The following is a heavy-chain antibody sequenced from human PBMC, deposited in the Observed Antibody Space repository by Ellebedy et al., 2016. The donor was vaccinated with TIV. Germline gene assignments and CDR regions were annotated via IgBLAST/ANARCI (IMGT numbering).Heavy chain of an antibody. V-gene: IGHV4-39*01. CDR1: GGFVSSSPYY. D-gene: IGHD3-10*01. Sequence: SETLSLTCSVSGGFVSSSPYYWGWIRQSPGKGLEWIGSLYSSGTTYSNPSLKSRFAISVDTSKNQFSLKATSVTAADTAVYFCAGGSYSSGSYVHFDYWGQGTLVTVSP. J-gene: IGHJ4*02. CDR2: LYSSGTT. CDR3: AGGSYSSGSYVHFDY.